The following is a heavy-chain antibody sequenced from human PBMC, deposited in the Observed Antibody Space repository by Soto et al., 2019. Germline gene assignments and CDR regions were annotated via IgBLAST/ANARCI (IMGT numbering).Heavy chain of an antibody. CDR3: ARDKDRQQLGGNYYYIIVV. J-gene: IGHJ6*01. CDR2: IMPVFPTP. D-gene: IGHD1-1*01. CDR1: GGTFRTSA. V-gene: IGHV1-69*12. Sequence: QVQLVQSGAEVKKPGSSVKVSCKTSGGTFRTSAISWVRQAPGQGLEWMGGIMPVFPTPDYAQKFQGRVTITADESTGTAYMELSSLRSEDTAVYYCARDKDRQQLGGNYYYIIVVWGQGTTVIVSS.